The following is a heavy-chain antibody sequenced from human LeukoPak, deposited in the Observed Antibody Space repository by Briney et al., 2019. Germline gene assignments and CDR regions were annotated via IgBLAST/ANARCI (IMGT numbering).Heavy chain of an antibody. V-gene: IGHV1-69*05. CDR1: GCTFSSYA. Sequence: ASVKVSCKASGCTFSSYAISWVRQAPGQGLEWMGRIIPIFGTANYAQKFQGRVTITTDESTSTAYMELSSLRSEDTAVYYCARDRGIAARPDSWYFDLWGRGTLVTVSS. J-gene: IGHJ2*01. CDR2: IIPIFGTA. CDR3: ARDRGIAARPDSWYFDL. D-gene: IGHD6-6*01.